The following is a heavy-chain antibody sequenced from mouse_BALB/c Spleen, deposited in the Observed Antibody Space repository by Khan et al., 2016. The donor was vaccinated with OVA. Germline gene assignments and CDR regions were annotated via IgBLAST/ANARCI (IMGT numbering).Heavy chain of an antibody. J-gene: IGHJ2*01. CDR2: IWAGGST. V-gene: IGHV2-9*02. Sequence: VQLQESGPGLVAPSQSLSITCTVSGFSLTSYGVHWVRQPPGKGLEWLGVIWAGGSTNYNSALMSRLSISKDKSKSQVFLKMNSLQTDDTAMYFCARNREPDYVDYWGQGTTLTVSS. CDR1: GFSLTSYG. CDR3: ARNREPDYVDY.